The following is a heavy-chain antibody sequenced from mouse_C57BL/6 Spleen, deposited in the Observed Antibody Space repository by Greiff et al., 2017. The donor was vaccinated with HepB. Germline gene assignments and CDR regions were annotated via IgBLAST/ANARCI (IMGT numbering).Heavy chain of an antibody. J-gene: IGHJ3*01. Sequence: QVQLQQPGAELVKPGASVKLSCKASGYTFTSYWMQWVKQRPGQGLEWIGEIDPSDSYTNYNQKFKGKATLTVDTSSSTAYMQLSSLTSVDSAVYYCASGGLLRPSCAYWGQGTLVTVSA. CDR1: GYTFTSYW. D-gene: IGHD2-3*01. CDR2: IDPSDSYT. V-gene: IGHV1-50*01. CDR3: ASGGLLRPSCAY.